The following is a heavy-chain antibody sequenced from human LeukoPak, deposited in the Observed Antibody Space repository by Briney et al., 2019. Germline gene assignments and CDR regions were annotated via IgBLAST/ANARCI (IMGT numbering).Heavy chain of an antibody. Sequence: ASVKVPCKVSGYTLTELSMHWVRQAPGKGHEWMGGFDPEDGETIYAQKFQGRVTMTEDTSTDTAYMELSSLRSEDTAVYYCATPYYDSSGYYSPWFDPWGQGTLVTVSA. D-gene: IGHD3-22*01. J-gene: IGHJ5*02. CDR2: FDPEDGET. CDR1: GYTLTELS. CDR3: ATPYYDSSGYYSPWFDP. V-gene: IGHV1-24*01.